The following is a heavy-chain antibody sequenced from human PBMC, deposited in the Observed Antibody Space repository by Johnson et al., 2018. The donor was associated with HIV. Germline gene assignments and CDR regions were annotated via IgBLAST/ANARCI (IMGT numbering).Heavy chain of an antibody. CDR1: GFTFINAW. CDR2: IKSKTDGGTT. J-gene: IGHJ3*02. CDR3: TTVGGILGTYAFDI. D-gene: IGHD2-8*02. Sequence: VQLVESGGGLVKPGGSLRLSCAASGFTFINAWMTWVRQSPGKGLEWVGRIKSKTDGGTTDYAAPVKGRFTISRDVSKNTLYLQMNSLKTEDTALYYCTTVGGILGTYAFDIWGQGTMVTVSS. V-gene: IGHV3-15*01.